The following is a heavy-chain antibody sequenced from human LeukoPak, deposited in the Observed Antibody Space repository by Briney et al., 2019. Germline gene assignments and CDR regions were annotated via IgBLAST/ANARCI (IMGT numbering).Heavy chain of an antibody. D-gene: IGHD2-15*01. CDR2: IYPGDSDT. V-gene: IGHV5-51*01. Sequence: GQSLKISCKGSGYSFTSYWIGCVRQMPGKGLEWMGIIYPGDSDTRYSPSFQGQVTISADKSISTAYLQWSSLKASATAMYYCASVVVAAGVDYWGQGTLVTVSS. CDR1: GYSFTSYW. J-gene: IGHJ4*02. CDR3: ASVVVAAGVDY.